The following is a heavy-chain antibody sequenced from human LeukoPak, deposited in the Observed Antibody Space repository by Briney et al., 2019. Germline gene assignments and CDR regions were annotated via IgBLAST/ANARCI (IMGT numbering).Heavy chain of an antibody. Sequence: SETLSLTCAVYGGSFSGYYWSWIRQPPGKGLEWIGEINHSGSTNYNPSLKSRVTISVDTSKNQFSLKLGSVTAADTAVYYCARRKTGYYTLAFDIWGQGTMVTVSS. CDR3: ARRKTGYYTLAFDI. V-gene: IGHV4-34*01. D-gene: IGHD3/OR15-3a*01. CDR1: GGSFSGYY. J-gene: IGHJ3*02. CDR2: INHSGST.